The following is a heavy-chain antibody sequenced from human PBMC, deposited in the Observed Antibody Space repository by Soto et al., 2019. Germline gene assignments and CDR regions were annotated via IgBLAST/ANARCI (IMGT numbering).Heavy chain of an antibody. CDR1: GFTFSDYY. CDR2: ISSGAITI. J-gene: IGHJ4*02. V-gene: IGHV3-11*01. Sequence: QVQLVESGGGLVKPGGSLRLSCAASGFTFSDYYMNWMRQAPGKGLEWVSYISSGAITIYYADSVKGRFTISRDNAKNSLYLQMNSLRAEDMAVYYCAGQYSSSSVEFWGQGTLVTVSS. CDR3: AGQYSSSSVEF. D-gene: IGHD6-6*01.